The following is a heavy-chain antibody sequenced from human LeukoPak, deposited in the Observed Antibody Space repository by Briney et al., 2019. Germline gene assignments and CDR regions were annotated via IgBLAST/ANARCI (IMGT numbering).Heavy chain of an antibody. CDR1: GGSISSGSYY. D-gene: IGHD3-3*01. CDR2: AYTSGST. V-gene: IGHV4-61*02. Sequence: PSETLSLTCTVSGGSISSGSYYWSWIRQPAGKGLEWIGRAYTSGSTNYNPSLKSRVSISVDTSKNQFSLKLSSVTAADTAVYYCARASPIFGVVSGAFDIWGQGAMVTVSS. CDR3: ARASPIFGVVSGAFDI. J-gene: IGHJ3*02.